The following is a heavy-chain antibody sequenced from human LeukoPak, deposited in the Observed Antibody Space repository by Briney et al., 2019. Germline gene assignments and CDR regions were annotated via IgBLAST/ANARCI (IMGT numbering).Heavy chain of an antibody. CDR1: GGTFSSYA. D-gene: IGHD2-8*02. CDR3: ARDRGTDNNWFDP. V-gene: IGHV1-69*04. J-gene: IGHJ5*02. CDR2: IIPILGIA. Sequence: GSSVKLSCKSSGGTFSSYACSWVRHAHGPGLEWKGRIIPILGIANNEQQFLDRVAITSDKSSSNAYLQLRSLMTDAEAVYYCARDRGTDNNWFDPWGQGTLVTVSS.